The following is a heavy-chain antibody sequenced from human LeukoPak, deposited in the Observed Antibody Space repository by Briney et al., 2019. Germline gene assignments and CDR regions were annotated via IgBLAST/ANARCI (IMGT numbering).Heavy chain of an antibody. J-gene: IGHJ3*02. CDR3: ARVWELGFDGFDI. Sequence: ASVKVSCKVSGYTLTELSMHWVRQAPGQGPEWMGVISPSGGSTTYAQKLQGRVTMTTDTSTSTAYMELRSLRSDDTAVYYCARVWELGFDGFDIWGQGTMVTVSS. V-gene: IGHV1-46*01. CDR2: ISPSGGST. CDR1: GYTLTELS. D-gene: IGHD3-16*01.